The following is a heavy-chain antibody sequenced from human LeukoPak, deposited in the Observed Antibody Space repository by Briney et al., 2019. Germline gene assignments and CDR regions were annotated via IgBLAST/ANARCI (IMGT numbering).Heavy chain of an antibody. CDR1: GYTFTSYA. CDR3: ARVRSLFYFDY. CDR2: INPNSGGT. Sequence: GASVKVSCKASGYTFTSYAMNWVRQAPGQGLEWMGWINPNSGGTKYALKFQGRVTMTRDTSINTAYMELNWLRSDDTAVYFCARVRSLFYFDYWGQGTLATVSS. D-gene: IGHD2-21*01. J-gene: IGHJ4*02. V-gene: IGHV1-2*02.